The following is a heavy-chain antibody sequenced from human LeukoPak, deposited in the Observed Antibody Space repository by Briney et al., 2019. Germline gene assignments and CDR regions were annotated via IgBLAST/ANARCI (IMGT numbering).Heavy chain of an antibody. CDR3: ARDKGGSGCYEAWFDP. Sequence: ASVKVSCKASGYTFTSYYMHWVRQAPGQGLEWMGIINPSGGSTSYAQKFQGRVTMTRDTSTSTVYMELSSLRSEDTAVYYCARDKGGSGCYEAWFDPWGQGTLVTVSS. CDR1: GYTFTSYY. J-gene: IGHJ5*02. CDR2: INPSGGST. V-gene: IGHV1-46*01. D-gene: IGHD6-19*01.